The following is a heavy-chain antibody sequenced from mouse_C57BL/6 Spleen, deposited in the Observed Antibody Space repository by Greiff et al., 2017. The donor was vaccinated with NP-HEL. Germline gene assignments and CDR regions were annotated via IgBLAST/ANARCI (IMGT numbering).Heavy chain of an antibody. Sequence: EVKLQESGPELVKPGASVKIPCKASGYTFTDYNMDWVKQSHGKSLEWIGDINPNNGGTIYNQKFKGKATLTVDKSSSTAYMELRSLTSEDTAVYYCAREAGYSNSYYAMDYWGQGTSVTVSS. CDR1: GYTFTDYN. CDR3: AREAGYSNSYYAMDY. CDR2: INPNNGGT. D-gene: IGHD2-5*01. V-gene: IGHV1-18*01. J-gene: IGHJ4*01.